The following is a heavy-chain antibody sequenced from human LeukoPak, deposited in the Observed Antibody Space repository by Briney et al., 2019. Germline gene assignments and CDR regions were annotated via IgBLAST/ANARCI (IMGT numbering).Heavy chain of an antibody. Sequence: PGGSLRLSCAASGFTFDDYAMHWVRQAPGKGLEWVSGISWNSGSIGYADSVKGRFTISRDNAKNSLYLQMNSLRAEDTALYYCTRTSHSSTWYRGWYFDLWGRGTLVTVSS. CDR1: GFTFDDYA. CDR3: TRTSHSSTWYRGWYFDL. V-gene: IGHV3-9*01. D-gene: IGHD6-13*01. CDR2: ISWNSGSI. J-gene: IGHJ2*01.